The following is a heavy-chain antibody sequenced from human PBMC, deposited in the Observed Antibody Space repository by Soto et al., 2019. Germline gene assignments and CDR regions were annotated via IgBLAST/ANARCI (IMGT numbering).Heavy chain of an antibody. CDR2: ISSNGHSS. D-gene: IGHD6-6*01. CDR1: GFTFSYHA. V-gene: IGHV3-64*07. Sequence: EVQLVESGGGVVQPGGSLRLSCAASGFTFSYHAMHWVRQAPGKGLEYVSGISSNGHSSFYVDSVKDRFTISRDNSKNTLYLQMGSLRAEDMGVYYCARDSGVSSSSPLDYWGQGTLVTVSS. CDR3: ARDSGVSSSSPLDY. J-gene: IGHJ4*02.